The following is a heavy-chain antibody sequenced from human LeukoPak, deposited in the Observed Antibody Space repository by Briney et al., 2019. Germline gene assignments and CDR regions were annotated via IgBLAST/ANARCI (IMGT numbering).Heavy chain of an antibody. D-gene: IGHD2-15*01. V-gene: IGHV3-7*01. CDR1: GFTFSSYW. Sequence: GGSLRLPCAASGFTFSSYWMSWVRQAPGKGPEWVAHIKQDASQEYHVDSVKGRFTISRDNAKNSLYLRMNCLRAEDTAVYYCSRGVVYPAWKGPPWSGHWGQGALVTVSS. J-gene: IGHJ4*02. CDR2: IKQDASQE. CDR3: SRGVVYPAWKGPPWSGH.